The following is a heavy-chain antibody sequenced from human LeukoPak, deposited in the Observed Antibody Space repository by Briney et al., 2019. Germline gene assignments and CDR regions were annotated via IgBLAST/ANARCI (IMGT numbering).Heavy chain of an antibody. CDR1: GGSISSYY. V-gene: IGHV4-4*07. D-gene: IGHD1-26*01. J-gene: IGHJ5*02. CDR3: ARDQPRWERALPSGHNWFDP. Sequence: PSETLSLTCTVSGGSISSYYWSWIRQPAGKGLEWIGRIYASGSTNYNPSLKSRVTMSVDTSKNQFSLKLSSVTAADTAVYYCARDQPRWERALPSGHNWFDPWGQGTLVTVSS. CDR2: IYASGST.